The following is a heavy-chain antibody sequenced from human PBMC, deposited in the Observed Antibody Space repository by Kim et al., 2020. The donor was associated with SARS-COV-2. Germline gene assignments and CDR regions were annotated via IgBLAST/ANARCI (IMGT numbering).Heavy chain of an antibody. CDR1: GGSFSGYY. CDR3: ARDATYYDYVWGSSYRTGFDY. J-gene: IGHJ4*02. V-gene: IGHV4-34*01. Sequence: SETLSLTCAVYGGSFSGYYWSWIRQPPGKGLAWIGEINHSGSTNYNLSLKSRVTLSVDTSKNQFSLKLSSVSAADTAVYYCARDATYYDYVWGSSYRTGFDYWGQGTLVTVSS. D-gene: IGHD3-16*01. CDR2: INHSGST.